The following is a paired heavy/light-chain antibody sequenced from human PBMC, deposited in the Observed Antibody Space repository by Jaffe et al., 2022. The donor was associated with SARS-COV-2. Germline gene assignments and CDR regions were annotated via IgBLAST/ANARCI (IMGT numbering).Heavy chain of an antibody. Sequence: QVQLVQSGAEVKKPGASVKVSCKASGYTFTSYDINWVRQATGQGLEWMGWMNPNSGNTGYAQKFQGRVTMTRNTSISTAYMELSSLRSEDTAVYYCARAPHYYDSSGYRDDYWGQGTLVTVSS. CDR3: ARAPHYYDSSGYRDDY. CDR1: GYTFTSYD. CDR2: MNPNSGNT. D-gene: IGHD3-22*01. V-gene: IGHV1-8*01. J-gene: IGHJ4*02.
Light chain of an antibody. Sequence: DIQMTQSPSSLSASVGDRVTITCQASQDISNYLNWYQQKPGKAPKLLIYDASNLETGVPSRFSGSGSGTDFTFTISSLQPEDIATYYCQQYDNLPTFGQGTRLEIK. V-gene: IGKV1-33*01. CDR2: DAS. J-gene: IGKJ5*01. CDR1: QDISNY. CDR3: QQYDNLPT.